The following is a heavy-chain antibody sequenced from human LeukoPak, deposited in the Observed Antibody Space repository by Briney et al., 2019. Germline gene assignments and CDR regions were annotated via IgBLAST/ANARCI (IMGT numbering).Heavy chain of an antibody. CDR2: INSDGSIT. J-gene: IGHJ4*02. Sequence: GGSLRLSCAASGFTFSSYWMHWVRPAPGKGLVWVSRINSDGSITTYADSVKGRFTISRDNAKNTLYLQMNSLRDEDTAVYFCARGHYGPDYWGQGTVVTVSS. V-gene: IGHV3-74*03. CDR3: ARGHYGPDY. CDR1: GFTFSSYW. D-gene: IGHD3-10*01.